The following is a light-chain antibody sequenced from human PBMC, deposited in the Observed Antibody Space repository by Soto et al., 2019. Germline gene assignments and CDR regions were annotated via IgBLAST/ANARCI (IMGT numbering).Light chain of an antibody. V-gene: IGKV1-5*01. CDR3: QQYNNYWT. CDR1: KSISSW. J-gene: IGKJ1*01. Sequence: DIQMTQSPSTLSAAVGERGSSSLRASKSISSWLAWYQQKPGKAPKLLIYDASSLESGVPSRFSGSGSATEFTLTISSLQPDDFATYYCQQYNNYWTFGQGTK. CDR2: DAS.